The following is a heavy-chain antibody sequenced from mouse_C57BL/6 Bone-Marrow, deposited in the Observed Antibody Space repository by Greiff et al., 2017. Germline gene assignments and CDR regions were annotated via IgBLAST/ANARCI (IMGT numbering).Heavy chain of an antibody. CDR3: ARSGPLGRSFDY. CDR1: GYTFTSYW. V-gene: IGHV1-55*01. D-gene: IGHD4-1*01. Sequence: QVQLQQPGAELVKPGASVKMSCKASGYTFTSYWITWVKPRPGQGLEWIGDIYPTSGRPNSNEKFKSKAILTVDNSSNTAYMQLRSLTSEDSAVFYCARSGPLGRSFDYWGQGTTLTVSS. J-gene: IGHJ2*01. CDR2: IYPTSGRP.